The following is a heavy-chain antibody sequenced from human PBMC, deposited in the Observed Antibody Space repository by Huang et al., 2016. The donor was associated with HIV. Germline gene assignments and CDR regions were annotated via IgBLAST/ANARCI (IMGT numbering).Heavy chain of an antibody. CDR1: GFPFSDYY. Sequence: QVQLVESGGGLVKPGGSLRLSCAASGFPFSDYYMSWIRQGSGEGVEGVSYSSTRGSTRYYADCVKGRLTISRDNAKNSLDLQMNSLRAEDTAVYYCARGGGYYDIVSDYWGQGTLVTVSS. V-gene: IGHV3-11*04. CDR3: ARGGGYYDIVSDY. CDR2: SSTRGSTR. J-gene: IGHJ4*02. D-gene: IGHD3-9*01.